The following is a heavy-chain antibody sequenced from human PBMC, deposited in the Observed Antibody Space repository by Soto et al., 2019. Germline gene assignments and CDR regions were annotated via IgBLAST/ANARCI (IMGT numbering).Heavy chain of an antibody. J-gene: IGHJ6*03. CDR2: IYYSGST. CDR3: ARLSSGWYHTWSNRGYYYMDV. V-gene: IGHV4-39*01. CDR1: GGSISSSSYY. D-gene: IGHD6-19*01. Sequence: SETLSLTCTVSGGSISSSSYYWGWIRQPPGKGLEWIGSIYYSGSTYYNPSLKSRVTISVDTSKNQFSLKLSSVTAADTAVYYCARLSSGWYHTWSNRGYYYMDVWGKGTTVTVSS.